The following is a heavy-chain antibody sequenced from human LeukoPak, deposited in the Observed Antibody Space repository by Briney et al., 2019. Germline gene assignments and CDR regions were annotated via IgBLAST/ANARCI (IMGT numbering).Heavy chain of an antibody. CDR1: GFTFSSYE. V-gene: IGHV4-34*01. CDR3: ARGTLRERWLRLLGRSDAFDI. Sequence: GSLRLSCAASGFTFSSYEMNWVRQPPGKGLEWIGEINHSGSTNYNPSLKSRVTISVDTSKNQFSLKLSSVTAADTAVYYCARGTLRERWLRLLGRSDAFDIWGQGTMVTVSS. D-gene: IGHD5-12*01. CDR2: INHSGST. J-gene: IGHJ3*02.